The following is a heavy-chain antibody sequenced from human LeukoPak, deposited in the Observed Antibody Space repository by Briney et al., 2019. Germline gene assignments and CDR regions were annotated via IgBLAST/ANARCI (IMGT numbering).Heavy chain of an antibody. CDR1: GYTFTRYG. J-gene: IGHJ4*02. D-gene: IGHD3-22*01. Sequence: ASVKVSCKASGYTFTRYGITWVRQAPGQGLEWMGWISVYNSNTKYAQKLQGRATMTTETSASTAYMELRSLRSDDTAVYYCARDYSRGDPDYWGQGTLVTVSS. V-gene: IGHV1-18*01. CDR2: ISVYNSNT. CDR3: ARDYSRGDPDY.